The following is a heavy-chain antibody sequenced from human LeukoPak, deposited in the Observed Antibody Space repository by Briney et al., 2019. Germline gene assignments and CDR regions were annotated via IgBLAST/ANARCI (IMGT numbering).Heavy chain of an antibody. CDR1: GYTFTSYG. J-gene: IGHJ4*02. D-gene: IGHD1-14*01. CDR2: ISAYNGST. Sequence: ASVKVSCKASGYTFTSYGISWVRQAPGQGLEWMGWISAYNGSTNNAQKLQGRVPMTTDTSTSTAYMELRSLRSDVAAVYYCARDHFAGVLPYYFDYWGQGTLVTVSS. V-gene: IGHV1-18*01. CDR3: ARDHFAGVLPYYFDY.